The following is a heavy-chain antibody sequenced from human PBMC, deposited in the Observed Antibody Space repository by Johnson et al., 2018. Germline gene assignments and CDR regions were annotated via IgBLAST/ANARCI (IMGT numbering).Heavy chain of an antibody. CDR2: IIPLFGRA. J-gene: IGHJ3*02. Sequence: QVQLVQSGAEVKKPGSSVKVSCKVSGDTFTTYTLSWVRQATGQGLEWMGRIIPLFGRADYGQKFQGRLRISADKSTDTAYMELNSLKSEDTALYFCARDYRRDPFESWGQGTMVTVSS. V-gene: IGHV1-69*04. CDR3: ARDYRRDPFES. CDR1: GDTFTTYT.